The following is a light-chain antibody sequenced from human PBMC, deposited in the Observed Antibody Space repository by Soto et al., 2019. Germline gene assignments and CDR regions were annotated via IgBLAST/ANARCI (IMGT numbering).Light chain of an antibody. V-gene: IGKV1-13*02. J-gene: IGKJ5*01. CDR2: DVS. CDR1: QDIRGA. Sequence: AIQLTQSPSSLSASVGDRVTITCRASQDIRGALAWYQQKPGKAPKMLIYDVSTLESGFPSRFSGSSSGTDFALTISGLQPEDFAPYCCHQFNSYPITFCQGTRLEIK. CDR3: HQFNSYPIT.